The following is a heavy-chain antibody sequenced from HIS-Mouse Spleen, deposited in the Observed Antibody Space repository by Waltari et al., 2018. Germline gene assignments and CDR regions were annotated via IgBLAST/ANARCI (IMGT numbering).Heavy chain of an antibody. V-gene: IGHV3-53*02. CDR1: GFPVRRHH. CDR2: IYSGGST. Sequence: EVQLVATGGGLNQPGGALTRSCAAYGFPVRRHHLRWARHAPGKGLELVSVIYSGGSTYYADSVKGRFTISRDNSKNTLYLQMNSLRAEDTAVYYCARHYYYGSGSYYFDYWGQGTLVTVSS. J-gene: IGHJ4*02. CDR3: ARHYYYGSGSYYFDY. D-gene: IGHD3-10*01.